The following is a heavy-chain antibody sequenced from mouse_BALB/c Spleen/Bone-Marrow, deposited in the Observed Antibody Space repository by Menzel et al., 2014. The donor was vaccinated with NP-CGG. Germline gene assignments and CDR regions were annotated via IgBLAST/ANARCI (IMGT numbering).Heavy chain of an antibody. CDR1: GFTFSNYG. V-gene: IGHV5-6-3*01. Sequence: EVKVVESGGGLVQPGGSLKLSCAASGFTFSNYGMSWVRQTPDKRLELVATINSNGGSTYYPDSVKGRFTISRDTAKNTLYLQMSSLKSEETAMYYCVRGNYGNYVDYFDFRGQGTTLTVSS. CDR2: INSNGGST. J-gene: IGHJ2*01. D-gene: IGHD2-1*01. CDR3: VRGNYGNYVDYFDF.